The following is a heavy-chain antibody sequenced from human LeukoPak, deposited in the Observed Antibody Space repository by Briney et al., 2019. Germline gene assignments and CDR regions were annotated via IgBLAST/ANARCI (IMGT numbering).Heavy chain of an antibody. J-gene: IGHJ4*02. D-gene: IGHD6-19*01. V-gene: IGHV4-59*01. Sequence: PSETLSLTCAVSGGSISGWYWSWIRQPPGKGLEWIGHIYDSGTTNYNPSLKSRVTMSVDSSKNQFSLKLTSVTAADAAVYYGARETTLTGYSGGLGFNYWGQGTLVTVSS. CDR2: IYDSGTT. CDR3: ARETTLTGYSGGLGFNY. CDR1: GGSISGWY.